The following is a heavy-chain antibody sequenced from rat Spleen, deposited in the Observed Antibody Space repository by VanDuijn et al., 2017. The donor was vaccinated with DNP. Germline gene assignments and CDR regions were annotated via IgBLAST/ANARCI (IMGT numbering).Heavy chain of an antibody. CDR3: ARLFNYGGYSFDY. J-gene: IGHJ2*01. CDR2: ISYDGGST. Sequence: EVQLVESGGGLVQPGRSLKLSCAASGFTFSDYYMAWVRQAPTKGLEWVAYISYDGGSTYYGDSVKGRFTISRDNAKSTLYLQMNSLRSEDMATYYCARLFNYGGYSFDYWGQGVMVTVSS. CDR1: GFTFSDYY. V-gene: IGHV5-22*01. D-gene: IGHD1-11*01.